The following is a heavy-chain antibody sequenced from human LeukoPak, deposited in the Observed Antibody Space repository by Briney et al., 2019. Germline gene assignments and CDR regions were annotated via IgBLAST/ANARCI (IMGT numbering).Heavy chain of an antibody. J-gene: IGHJ4*02. Sequence: ASVKVSCKASGGTFSSYAISWVRQAPGQGLEWMGWISAYNGNTNYAQKLQGRVTMTTDTSTSTAYMELRSLRSDDTAVYYCARAVPEWEPFDYWGQGTLVTVSS. CDR2: ISAYNGNT. CDR1: GGTFSSYA. D-gene: IGHD1-26*01. V-gene: IGHV1-18*01. CDR3: ARAVPEWEPFDY.